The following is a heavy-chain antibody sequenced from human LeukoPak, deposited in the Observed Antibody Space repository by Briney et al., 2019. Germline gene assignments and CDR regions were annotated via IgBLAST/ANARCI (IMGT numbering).Heavy chain of an antibody. CDR3: ARLRGRDGYNSDY. D-gene: IGHD5-24*01. CDR1: GFAFSSYS. Sequence: PGGSLRLSCAASGFAFSSYSMNWVRQAPGTGLEWVSSISSTSSYIYYADSVKGRFTISRDNAKNSLHLQLNSLRGEDTAVYFCARLRGRDGYNSDYWGQGTLVTVSS. V-gene: IGHV3-21*01. CDR2: ISSTSSYI. J-gene: IGHJ4*02.